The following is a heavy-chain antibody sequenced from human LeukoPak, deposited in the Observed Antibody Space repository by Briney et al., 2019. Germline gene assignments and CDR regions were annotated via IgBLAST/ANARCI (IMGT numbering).Heavy chain of an antibody. CDR3: ARDLPYEAVAGHCAFDI. CDR1: EFTFSSYS. Sequence: GGSLRLSCAASEFTFSSYSMNWVRQAPGKGLEWVSSISSSSSYIYYVDSVKGRFTISRDNAKNSLYLQMNSLRAEDTAVYYCARDLPYEAVAGHCAFDIWGQGTMVTVSS. J-gene: IGHJ3*02. D-gene: IGHD6-19*01. CDR2: ISSSSSYI. V-gene: IGHV3-21*01.